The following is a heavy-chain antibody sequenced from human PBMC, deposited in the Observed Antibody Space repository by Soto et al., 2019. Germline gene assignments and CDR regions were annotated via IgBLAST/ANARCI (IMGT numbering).Heavy chain of an antibody. V-gene: IGHV1-69*01. J-gene: IGHJ2*01. D-gene: IGHD5-18*01. Sequence: QVQLVQSGAEVKKPGSSVKVSCKASGGTFSSYAISWVRQAPGQGLEWMGGIIPIFGTANYAQKFQGRVTITADESTSTAYMELSSQRSEDTAVYYCARGGPWGNVDTAMVPYGYFDLWGRGTLVTVSS. CDR2: IIPIFGTA. CDR1: GGTFSSYA. CDR3: ARGGPWGNVDTAMVPYGYFDL.